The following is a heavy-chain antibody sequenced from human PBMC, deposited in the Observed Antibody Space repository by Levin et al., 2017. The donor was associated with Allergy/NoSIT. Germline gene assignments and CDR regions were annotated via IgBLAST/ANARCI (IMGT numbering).Heavy chain of an antibody. V-gene: IGHV3-64*01. CDR2: IRSNGAST. J-gene: IGHJ4*02. CDR1: GFTFSNYA. CDR3: ARDLRD. Sequence: GESLKISCAASGFTFSNYAMHWVRQAPGKGLEFVSAIRSNGASTYYANSVKGRFTISRDNSNNMLYLQMGSLRPEDMAVYYCARDLRDWGQGTLVTVSS.